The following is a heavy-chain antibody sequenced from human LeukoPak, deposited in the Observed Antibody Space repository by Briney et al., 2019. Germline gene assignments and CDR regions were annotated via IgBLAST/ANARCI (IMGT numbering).Heavy chain of an antibody. J-gene: IGHJ4*02. D-gene: IGHD6-19*01. CDR2: INPNSGGT. Sequence: ASVKVSFKASGYTFTGYYMHWVRQPPGQGLEWMGRINPNSGGTNYAQKFQGRVTMTRDRYISTAYMELSRLRSGDTVVYCCARPIAVAGFDYWGQGTLVTVSS. CDR1: GYTFTGYY. V-gene: IGHV1-2*05. CDR3: ARPIAVAGFDY.